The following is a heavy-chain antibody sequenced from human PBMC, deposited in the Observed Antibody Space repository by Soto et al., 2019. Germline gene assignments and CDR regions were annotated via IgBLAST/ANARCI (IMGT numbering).Heavy chain of an antibody. J-gene: IGHJ4*02. CDR2: IYYSGST. CDR3: ARVELGSGSFYFDY. Sequence: QVQLQESGPGLVKPSQTLSLTCTVSGGSISSGGYYWSWVRQHPGKGLEWIGYIYYSGSTYYNRSIKSRVTISVDTSKNQFSLKLSSVTAADTAVYYCARVELGSGSFYFDYWGQGTLVTVSS. CDR1: GGSISSGGYY. D-gene: IGHD3-10*01. V-gene: IGHV4-31*03.